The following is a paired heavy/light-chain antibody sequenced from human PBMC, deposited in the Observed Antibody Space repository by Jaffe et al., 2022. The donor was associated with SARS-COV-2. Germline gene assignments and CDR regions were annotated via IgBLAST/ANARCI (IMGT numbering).Heavy chain of an antibody. V-gene: IGHV3-23*01. CDR1: GFTLSNYA. J-gene: IGHJ4*02. CDR3: AKGVRGCSGGSCYDYDY. CDR2: MSGSGIYT. Sequence: VQLLESGGGLVQPGGSLRLSCTASGFTLSNYAMGWVRQAPGKGLEWVSAMSGSGIYTYYADSVKGRFTISRDNSKNTLYLQMNSLRAEDTAVYYCAKGVRGCSGGSCYDYDYWGQGTLVTVSS. D-gene: IGHD2-15*01.
Light chain of an antibody. Sequence: QSALTQPPSASGSPGQSVTISCTGTSSDVGGYNYVSWYQQHPGKAPKLMIYEVSKRPSGVPDRFSGSKSGNTASLTVSGLQAEDEADYYCSSYAGSNNVIFGGGTKLTVL. CDR2: EVS. CDR3: SSYAGSNNVI. CDR1: SSDVGGYNY. J-gene: IGLJ2*01. V-gene: IGLV2-8*01.